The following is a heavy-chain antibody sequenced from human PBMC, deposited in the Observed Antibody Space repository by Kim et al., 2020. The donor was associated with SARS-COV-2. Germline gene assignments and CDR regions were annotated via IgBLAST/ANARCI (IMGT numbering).Heavy chain of an antibody. D-gene: IGHD3-10*01. Sequence: GGSLRLSCAASGFTFSTYVMSWVRQAPGKGLEWVSAISGSGGSTYYADSVKSRFTISIDISKNTLYLQMNSLRAEDTAVYYCAKALWFGELSLPCFDYWGQGTLVTVSS. CDR2: ISGSGGST. J-gene: IGHJ4*02. V-gene: IGHV3-23*01. CDR1: GFTFSTYV. CDR3: AKALWFGELSLPCFDY.